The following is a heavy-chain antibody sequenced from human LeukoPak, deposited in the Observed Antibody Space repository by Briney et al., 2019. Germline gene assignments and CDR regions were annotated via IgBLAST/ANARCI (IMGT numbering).Heavy chain of an antibody. CDR3: ASTYCGGDCYYGRKCYFDY. Sequence: SETLSLTCTVSGGSISSYYWSWIRQPPGKGLEWIGYIYYSGSTNYNPSLKSRVTISVDTSKNQFSLKLSSVTAADTAVYYCASTYCGGDCYYGRKCYFDYWGQGTLVTVSS. J-gene: IGHJ4*02. CDR1: GGSISSYY. CDR2: IYYSGST. D-gene: IGHD2-21*02. V-gene: IGHV4-59*08.